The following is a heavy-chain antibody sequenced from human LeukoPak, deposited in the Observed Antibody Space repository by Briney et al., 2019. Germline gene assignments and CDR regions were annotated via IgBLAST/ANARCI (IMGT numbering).Heavy chain of an antibody. Sequence: GGSLRLSCAASGFTFSSYAMSWVRQAPGKGLEGVSAISGSGGSTYYADSVKGRFTISRDNSKNTLYLQMNSLRAEDTAVYYCTTDPWALDYGDQGDYWGQGTLVTVSS. CDR3: TTDPWALDYGDQGDY. CDR2: ISGSGGST. CDR1: GFTFSSYA. D-gene: IGHD4-17*01. J-gene: IGHJ4*02. V-gene: IGHV3-23*01.